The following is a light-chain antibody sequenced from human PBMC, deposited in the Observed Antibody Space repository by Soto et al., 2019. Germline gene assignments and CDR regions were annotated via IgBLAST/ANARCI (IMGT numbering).Light chain of an antibody. J-gene: IGLJ3*02. CDR1: SSAV. CDR2: EDN. V-gene: IGLV2-23*01. Sequence: QSALTQPASVSGSPGQSITISCTGASSAVSWCQHHPGKAPQLIIYEDNKRPSRVSNRFSGSKSGNTASLTITGLQAEDEATYCISDDGMMFGGGTKVXVL. CDR3: SDDGMM.